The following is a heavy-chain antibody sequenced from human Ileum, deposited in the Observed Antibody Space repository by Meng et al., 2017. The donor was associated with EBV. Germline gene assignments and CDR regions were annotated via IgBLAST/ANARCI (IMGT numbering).Heavy chain of an antibody. CDR3: ARGSDYVWGI. CDR1: GYSISSNNW. D-gene: IGHD3-16*01. V-gene: IGHV4-4*02. Sequence: QAQLSGSGPGLRKTSGTLSRTFAVSGYSISSNNWWSWGRQSPGKGLEWIAEIHHIGTTTHNPSLKSRVTISVDKSENHFSLKLTSVTAADTAVYYCARGSDYVWGIWGQGTLVTVSS. CDR2: IHHIGTT. J-gene: IGHJ4*02.